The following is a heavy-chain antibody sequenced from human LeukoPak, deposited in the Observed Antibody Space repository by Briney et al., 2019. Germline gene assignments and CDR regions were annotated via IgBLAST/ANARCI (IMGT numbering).Heavy chain of an antibody. V-gene: IGHV3-7*03. D-gene: IGHD5-18*01. Sequence: GGSLRLSCAASGFTFGSYWMSWVRQAPGKGLEWVANIKQDGSEKYYVDSVKGRFTISRDNAKNSLYLQMNSLRAEDTAVYYCAREGVQLWDDAFDIWGQGTMVTVSS. CDR1: GFTFGSYW. J-gene: IGHJ3*02. CDR3: AREGVQLWDDAFDI. CDR2: IKQDGSEK.